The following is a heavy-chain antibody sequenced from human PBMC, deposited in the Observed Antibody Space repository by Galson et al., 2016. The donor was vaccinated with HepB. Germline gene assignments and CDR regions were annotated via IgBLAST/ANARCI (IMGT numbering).Heavy chain of an antibody. V-gene: IGHV3-23*01. D-gene: IGHD3-10*01. CDR2: IRGSGGSS. CDR3: AIDLRVPADYGSGSY. Sequence: SLRLSCAASGFTFSTYAMSCVRQAPGKGLEWVPAIRGSGGSSNYADSVKGRFTISRDKFKNTLYLQMNSLRAEDTALYYCAIDLRVPADYGSGSYWGQGTLVTVSS. CDR1: GFTFSTYA. J-gene: IGHJ4*02.